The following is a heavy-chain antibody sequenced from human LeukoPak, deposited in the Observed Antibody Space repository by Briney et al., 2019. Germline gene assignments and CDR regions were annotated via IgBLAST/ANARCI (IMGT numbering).Heavy chain of an antibody. CDR1: GFTFSSYS. J-gene: IGHJ4*02. V-gene: IGHV3-21*04. CDR2: ISSSSSYI. CDR3: AKEYSGYDFDY. D-gene: IGHD5-12*01. Sequence: GGSLRLSCAASGFTFSSYSMNWVRQAPGKGLEWVSSISSSSSYIYYADSVKGRFTISRDNAKNSLYLQMNSLRAEDTALYYCAKEYSGYDFDYWGQGTLVTVSS.